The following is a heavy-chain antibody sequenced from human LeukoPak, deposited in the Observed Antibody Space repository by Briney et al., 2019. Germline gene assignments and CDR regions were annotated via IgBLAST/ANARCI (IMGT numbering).Heavy chain of an antibody. D-gene: IGHD4-11*01. CDR2: VYYSGST. V-gene: IGHV4-39*01. CDR3: ARLAFYSDPFDY. Sequence: PSETLSLTCTVSGDSISSGGYYWGWIRQPPGKGLEWIGSVYYSGSTYYNPSLTSRVTISVDTSKNQFSLKLSSVTAADTAVYYCARLAFYSDPFDYWGQGTLVTVSS. CDR1: GDSISSGGYY. J-gene: IGHJ4*02.